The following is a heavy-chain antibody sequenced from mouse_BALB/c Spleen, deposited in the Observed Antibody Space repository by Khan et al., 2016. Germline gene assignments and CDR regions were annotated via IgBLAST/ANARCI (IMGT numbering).Heavy chain of an antibody. CDR3: ARSYGNYGSAMDY. CDR2: IRNKANGYTT. D-gene: IGHD2-1*01. V-gene: IGHV7-3*02. CDR1: GFTFTDYY. J-gene: IGHJ4*01. Sequence: EVELVESGGGLVQPGGSLRLSCATSGFTFTDYYMSWVRQPPGKALEWLGFIRNKANGYTTEYSASVKGRFTISRDNSQSILYLQMNTLRAEDSATYYCARSYGNYGSAMDYWGQGTSVTVSS.